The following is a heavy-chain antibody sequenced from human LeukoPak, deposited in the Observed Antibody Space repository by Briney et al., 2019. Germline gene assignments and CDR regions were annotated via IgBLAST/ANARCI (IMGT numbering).Heavy chain of an antibody. CDR1: GFTFSSYG. CDR2: IRYDGSDK. CDR3: ARDPLTGSYGVNWLDP. V-gene: IGHV3-30*02. Sequence: PGGSLRLSCAASGFTFSSYGIHWVRQAPVKGLEWVAFIRYDGSDKYFADIVKGRFTIPRDNSKNTVYLQMNSLRVEDTAIYYCARDPLTGSYGVNWLDPWGQGTLVTVSS. D-gene: IGHD1-26*01. J-gene: IGHJ5*02.